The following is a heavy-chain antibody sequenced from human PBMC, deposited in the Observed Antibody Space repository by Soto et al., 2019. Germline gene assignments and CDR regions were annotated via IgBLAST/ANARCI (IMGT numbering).Heavy chain of an antibody. V-gene: IGHV6-1*01. CDR2: TYYRSKWYN. Sequence: PSQTLALTCAISGDSVSSNSPAWNRIRQTPSRGLEWLGRTYYRSKWYNDYAVSVKSRITINPDTSKNQFSLQLNSVTPEDTAVYYCARDQDKGYSSGWYENNWFDPRGQGTLVTVSS. CDR1: GDSVSSNSPA. CDR3: ARDQDKGYSSGWYENNWFDP. D-gene: IGHD6-19*01. J-gene: IGHJ5*02.